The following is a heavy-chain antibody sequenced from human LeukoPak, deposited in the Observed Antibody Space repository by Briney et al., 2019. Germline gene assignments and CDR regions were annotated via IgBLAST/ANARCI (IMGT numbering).Heavy chain of an antibody. V-gene: IGHV3-73*01. J-gene: IGHJ3*02. D-gene: IGHD6-6*01. CDR1: GFIFSGSP. Sequence: GGSLKLSCAASGFIFSGSPMHWVRQASGTGLEWVGRIRSKANNYATAYAASVKGRFTISRDDSMHTAFLQMNSLKTEDTAVYYCTKQLNDAFDIWGQGTMVTVSS. CDR2: IRSKANNYAT. CDR3: TKQLNDAFDI.